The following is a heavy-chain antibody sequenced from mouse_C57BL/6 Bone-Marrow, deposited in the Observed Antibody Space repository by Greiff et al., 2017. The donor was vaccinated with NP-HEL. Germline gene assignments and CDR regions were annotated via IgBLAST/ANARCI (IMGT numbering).Heavy chain of an antibody. Sequence: EVQLVESGGGLVKPGGSLKLSCAASGFTFSDYGMHWVRQAPEKGLEWVAYISSGSSTIYYADTVKGRVTISRDNAKNTLFLQMTSLRSEDTAMYYCARNYGIYWDFDVWGTGTTVTVSS. D-gene: IGHD2-1*01. V-gene: IGHV5-17*01. J-gene: IGHJ1*03. CDR2: ISSGSSTI. CDR3: ARNYGIYWDFDV. CDR1: GFTFSDYG.